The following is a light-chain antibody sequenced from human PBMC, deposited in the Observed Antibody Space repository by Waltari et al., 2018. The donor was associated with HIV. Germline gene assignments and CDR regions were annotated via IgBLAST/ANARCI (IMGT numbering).Light chain of an antibody. CDR2: DVS. CDR1: SSDVGGHNY. J-gene: IGLJ2*01. Sequence: QSALTQPASVSGSPGQSITISCTGPSSDVGGHNYVSWYQQHPGKAPKLMIYDVSNRPSGFSNRFSGSKSGNTASLTISGLQAGDEADYYCSSYTSSSTLVFGGGTKLTVL. V-gene: IGLV2-14*03. CDR3: SSYTSSSTLV.